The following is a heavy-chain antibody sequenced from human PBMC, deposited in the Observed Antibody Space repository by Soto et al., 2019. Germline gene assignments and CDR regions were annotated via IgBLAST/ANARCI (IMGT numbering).Heavy chain of an antibody. J-gene: IGHJ3*02. CDR3: AKDIAAAPDAFDI. CDR2: ISYDGSNK. CDR1: GFTFSSYG. Sequence: VQLVESGGGVVQPGRSLRLSCAASGFTFSSYGMHWVRQAPGKGLEWVAVISYDGSNKYYADSVKGRFTISRDNSKNTLYLQMNSLRAEDTAVYYCAKDIAAAPDAFDIWGQGTMVTVSS. V-gene: IGHV3-30*18. D-gene: IGHD6-13*01.